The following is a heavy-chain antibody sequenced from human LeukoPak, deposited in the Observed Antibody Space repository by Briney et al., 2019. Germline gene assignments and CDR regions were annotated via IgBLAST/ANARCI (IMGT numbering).Heavy chain of an antibody. CDR2: ISPDGRNR. CDR3: ARPGNEIYSGSYFFDS. Sequence: AGGSLRLSCAASGFTFSSYAMHWVRQAPGKGLERVAAISPDGRNRYYADSVKGRFTISRDSSKNTLDLQVNSLRAEDTAVYYCARPGNEIYSGSYFFDSWGQGTLVTVSS. D-gene: IGHD1-26*01. J-gene: IGHJ4*02. V-gene: IGHV3-30*04. CDR1: GFTFSSYA.